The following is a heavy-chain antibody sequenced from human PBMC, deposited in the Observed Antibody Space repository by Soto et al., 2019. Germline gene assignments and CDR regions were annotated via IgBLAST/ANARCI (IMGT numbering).Heavy chain of an antibody. CDR1: GCTFGGYG. Sequence: GVSLRLSWAASGCTFGGYGMHWVRKAPGKGLEWVAVISYDGSNKYYADSVKGRFTISRDNSKNTLYLQMNSLRAEDTAVYYCAKDPVPLRQRLPNDYFDYRGQGTLVTVSS. CDR3: AKDPVPLRQRLPNDYFDY. CDR2: ISYDGSNK. D-gene: IGHD6-25*01. V-gene: IGHV3-30*18. J-gene: IGHJ4*02.